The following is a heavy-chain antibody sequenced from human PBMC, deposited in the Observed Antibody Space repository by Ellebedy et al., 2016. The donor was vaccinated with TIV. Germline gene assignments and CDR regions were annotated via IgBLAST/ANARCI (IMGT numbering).Heavy chain of an antibody. CDR3: ARNGVSGWSDFDY. J-gene: IGHJ4*02. V-gene: IGHV1-2*02. CDR1: GYTFTDYH. CDR2: INAKRGAT. D-gene: IGHD6-19*01. Sequence: AASVKVSCKTSGYTFTDYHIHWVRQAPGQGLEWRGWINAKRGATIYVQKFHDRVTMTRDMSISTAFLEVTGLTSDDTAVYYCARNGVSGWSDFDYWGQGTLVTVSS.